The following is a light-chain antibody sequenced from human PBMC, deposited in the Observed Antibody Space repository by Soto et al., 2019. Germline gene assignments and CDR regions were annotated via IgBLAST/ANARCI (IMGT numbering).Light chain of an antibody. CDR2: WAS. Sequence: DIVMTQSPDSLAVSLGXXATXNXKSXQSVLSRFNNKNYLAWFQQKPGQPPKLLVSWASNRESGVPYRFTGSGSGTDFTLTITSLQAEDVAVYWCQQYYGAPLTFGQGTKVEIK. CDR3: QQYYGAPLT. V-gene: IGKV4-1*01. CDR1: QSVLSRFNNKNY. J-gene: IGKJ1*01.